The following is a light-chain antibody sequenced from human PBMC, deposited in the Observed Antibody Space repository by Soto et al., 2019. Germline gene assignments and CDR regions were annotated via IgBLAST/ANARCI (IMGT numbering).Light chain of an antibody. V-gene: IGKV3-15*01. J-gene: IGKJ4*01. CDR2: AAS. CDR1: QSVSNN. CDR3: QQYNNWPPLT. Sequence: IVMTQSPATLSVSPGERVTLSCRASQSVSNNLAWYQQKPGQAPRLLIYAASTRATGLPARFSGSGSGTQFTLTISSLQSEDFAVYYSQQYNNWPPLTFGGGTEVEIK.